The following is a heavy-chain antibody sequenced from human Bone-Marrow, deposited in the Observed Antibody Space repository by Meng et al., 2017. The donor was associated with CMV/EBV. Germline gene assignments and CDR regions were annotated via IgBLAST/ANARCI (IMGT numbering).Heavy chain of an antibody. CDR1: GFTLSTYN. CDR2: VSFDGSRT. D-gene: IGHD3-3*01. Sequence: GESLKISCAPSGFTLSTYNIHWVRQAPGKGLEWVACVSFDGSRTDYAESVKGRFTISRDNSRNTLSVQMSSLRPDDTAVYYCAREGIHYGFSSGFRKTTRTSYGMDVWGQGTTVTCYS. CDR3: AREGIHYGFSSGFRKTTRTSYGMDV. V-gene: IGHV3-30-3*01. J-gene: IGHJ6*01.